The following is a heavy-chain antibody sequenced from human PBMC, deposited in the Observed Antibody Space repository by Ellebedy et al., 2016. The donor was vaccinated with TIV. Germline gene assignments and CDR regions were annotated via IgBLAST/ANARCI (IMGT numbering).Heavy chain of an antibody. J-gene: IGHJ4*02. V-gene: IGHV1-8*01. Sequence: ASVKVSCXASGYTFTSYDINWVRQATGQGLEWMGGFDPEDGETIYAQKFQGRVTMTRDTSTSTVYMELSSLRSEDTAVYYCARDLDSSGPLDYWGQGTLVTVSS. CDR3: ARDLDSSGPLDY. CDR1: GYTFTSYD. D-gene: IGHD3-22*01. CDR2: FDPEDGET.